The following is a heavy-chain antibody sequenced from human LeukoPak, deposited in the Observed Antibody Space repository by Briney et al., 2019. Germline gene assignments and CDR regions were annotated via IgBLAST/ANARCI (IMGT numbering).Heavy chain of an antibody. CDR3: ARGGWYYDC. CDR1: GGSISSYY. CDR2: IYYSGST. Sequence: PSETLSLTCTVSGGSISSYYWSWIRQPPGKGLEWIGYIYYSGSTKYNPSLKSRVTISVDTSKNQFSLKLSSLTAADTAVYYCARGGWYYDCWGRGTLVTVSS. D-gene: IGHD6-19*01. J-gene: IGHJ4*02. V-gene: IGHV4-59*01.